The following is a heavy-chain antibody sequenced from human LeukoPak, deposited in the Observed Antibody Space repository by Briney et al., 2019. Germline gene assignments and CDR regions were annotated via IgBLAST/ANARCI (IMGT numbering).Heavy chain of an antibody. D-gene: IGHD6-19*01. Sequence: GGSLRLSCAASGFTVSSNYMSWVRQAPGKGLEWVSVIYSGGSTYYADSVKGRFTISRDNAKNSLYLQMNSLRAEDTALYYCAKDISRYSSGWAAESWGQGTLVTVSS. CDR2: IYSGGST. CDR1: GFTVSSNY. V-gene: IGHV3-53*05. J-gene: IGHJ4*02. CDR3: AKDISRYSSGWAAES.